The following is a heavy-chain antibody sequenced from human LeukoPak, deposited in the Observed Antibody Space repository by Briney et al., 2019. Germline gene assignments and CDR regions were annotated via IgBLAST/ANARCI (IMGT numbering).Heavy chain of an antibody. CDR3: VRGASITVAEYYFDY. V-gene: IGHV1-46*04. CDR1: GYSFTSNY. Sequence: ASVKVSCTAAGYSFTSNYIHWVRQAPGQGLEWMGIINPRGGNTRYAQKLQGRVTMTRDTSTSTVDMELSSLRSEDTAVYYCVRGASITVAEYYFDYWGQGTLVTVSS. J-gene: IGHJ4*02. D-gene: IGHD6-19*01. CDR2: INPRGGNT.